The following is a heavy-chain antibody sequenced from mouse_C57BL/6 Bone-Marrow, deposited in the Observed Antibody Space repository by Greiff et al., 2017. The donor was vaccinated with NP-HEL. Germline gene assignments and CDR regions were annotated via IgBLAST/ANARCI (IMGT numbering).Heavy chain of an antibody. CDR2: TDPNSGGT. J-gene: IGHJ3*01. CDR1: GYTFTSYW. D-gene: IGHD1-1*01. V-gene: IGHV1-72*01. CDR3: ARDHYYGSSSFAY. Sequence: QVQLQQPGAELVKPGASVKLSCKASGYTFTSYWMHWVKQRPGRGLEWIGRTDPNSGGTKYNEKFKSKATLTVDKPSSTAYMQLSSLTSEDSAVYYCARDHYYGSSSFAYWGQGTLVTVSA.